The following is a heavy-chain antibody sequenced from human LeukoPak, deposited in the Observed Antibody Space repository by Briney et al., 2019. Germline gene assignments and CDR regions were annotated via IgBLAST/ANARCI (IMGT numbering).Heavy chain of an antibody. Sequence: TGGSLRLSCAASGFTFSDYSMNWVHQAPGKGLEWVSSISSSSSYIYYADSMKGRFTITRDNAKNSLYLQMNSLRGEDTAVYYCARGYDWYFDLWGRGTLVTVSS. CDR2: ISSSSSYI. CDR3: ARGYDWYFDL. J-gene: IGHJ2*01. D-gene: IGHD1-14*01. CDR1: GFTFSDYS. V-gene: IGHV3-21*01.